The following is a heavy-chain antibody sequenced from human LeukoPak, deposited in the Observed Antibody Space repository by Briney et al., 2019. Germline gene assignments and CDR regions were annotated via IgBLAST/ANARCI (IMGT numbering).Heavy chain of an antibody. J-gene: IGHJ4*02. CDR3: AHRLLGSGWYRAFDD. CDR1: GFSLSTSAVG. D-gene: IGHD6-19*01. CDR2: IYWNGDK. V-gene: IGHV2-5*01. Sequence: SGPTLVNPTQTLTLTCTFSGFSLSTSAVGVGWTRQPQGKALEWLALIYWNGDKRYNPSLKSRPTITKDSSNNQVVLTMTNMDPEDTTTYYCAHRLLGSGWYRAFDDWGQGTMVTVSS.